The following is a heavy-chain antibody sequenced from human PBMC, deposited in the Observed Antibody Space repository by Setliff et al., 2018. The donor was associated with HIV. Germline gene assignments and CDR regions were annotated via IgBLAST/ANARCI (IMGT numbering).Heavy chain of an antibody. Sequence: ASVKVSCKASGYTFTNYDINWLRQAPGQRLEWMGWMNPNSVNTGYAQKFQGRVTMTRNTSIRTSYMELSSLRSEDTAVYYCARGHLAYNFWDEVLGNWFDPWGQGTLVTVSS. J-gene: IGHJ5*02. CDR3: ARGHLAYNFWDEVLGNWFDP. CDR1: GYTFTNYD. D-gene: IGHD3-3*01. V-gene: IGHV1-8*02. CDR2: MNPNSVNT.